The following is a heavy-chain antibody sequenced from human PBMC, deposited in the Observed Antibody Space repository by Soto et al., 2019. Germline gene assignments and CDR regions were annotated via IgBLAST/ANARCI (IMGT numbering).Heavy chain of an antibody. CDR2: VSYDGNDN. CDR3: ARTTAAGTRYYGMDV. D-gene: IGHD6-13*01. Sequence: QVQLVESGGGVVQPGGSLRLSCAASGVTFTSYAMHWVRQAPGQGLEWVAAVSYDGNDNYYADFVKGRFTLSRDNSKNPLNLQMDSLRPEDTAVDSCARTTAAGTRYYGMDVWGQGTTVTVS. V-gene: IGHV3-30-3*01. CDR1: GVTFTSYA. J-gene: IGHJ6*02.